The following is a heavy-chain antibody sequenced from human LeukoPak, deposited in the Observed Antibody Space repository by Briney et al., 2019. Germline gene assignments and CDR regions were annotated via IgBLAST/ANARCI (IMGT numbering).Heavy chain of an antibody. CDR3: ARGTLERLLSYYHYYGMDV. Sequence: PSETLSLTCAVYGGSFSGYYWSWIRQPPGKGLEWIGEINHSGSTNYNPSLKSRVTISVDTSKNQFSLKLSSVTAADTAVYYCARGTLERLLSYYHYYGMDVWGQGTTVTVSS. V-gene: IGHV4-34*01. CDR2: INHSGST. D-gene: IGHD3-3*01. J-gene: IGHJ6*02. CDR1: GGSFSGYY.